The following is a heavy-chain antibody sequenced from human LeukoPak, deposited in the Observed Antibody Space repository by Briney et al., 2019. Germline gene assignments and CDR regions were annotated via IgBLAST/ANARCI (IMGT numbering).Heavy chain of an antibody. CDR3: EKLRSSSSSDAFDI. D-gene: IGHD2-2*01. CDR1: GFTFSSYA. V-gene: IGHV3-23*01. J-gene: IGHJ3*02. CDR2: ISGGGDTT. Sequence: GGSLRLSCAASGFTFSSYAMNWVRQAPGKGLEWVPGISGGGDTTFYADSVKGRFTISRNNSKNTLYLHMNSLRAEDTAVYYCEKLRSSSSSDAFDIWGQGTMVTVSS.